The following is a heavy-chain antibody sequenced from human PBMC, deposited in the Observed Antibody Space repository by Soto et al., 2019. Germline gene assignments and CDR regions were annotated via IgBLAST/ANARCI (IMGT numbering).Heavy chain of an antibody. D-gene: IGHD3-22*01. CDR3: ARDYYDSSGTPLLYYYGMDV. Sequence: QVQLVQSGAEVKKPGSSVKVSCKASGGTFSSYAISWVRQAPGQGLEWMGGIIPIFGTANYAQKFQGRVTITADDSXXTXYXXLSSLRSEDTAVYYCARDYYDSSGTPLLYYYGMDVWGQGTTVTVSS. V-gene: IGHV1-69*12. CDR1: GGTFSSYA. CDR2: IIPIFGTA. J-gene: IGHJ6*02.